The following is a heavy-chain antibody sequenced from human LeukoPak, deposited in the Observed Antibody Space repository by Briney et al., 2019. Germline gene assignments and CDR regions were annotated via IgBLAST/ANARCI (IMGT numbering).Heavy chain of an antibody. CDR1: GFTFSNYA. Sequence: PGGSLRLSCAASGFTFSNYAMSWVRQAPGKGLEWVSGISGSGGATYYADSVKGRSTISRDNSKNTLYLQMSGLRAEDTAVYYCAKKVITYYYGMDVWGQGTTVTVS. D-gene: IGHD2-21*01. CDR3: AKKVITYYYGMDV. CDR2: ISGSGGAT. V-gene: IGHV3-23*01. J-gene: IGHJ6*02.